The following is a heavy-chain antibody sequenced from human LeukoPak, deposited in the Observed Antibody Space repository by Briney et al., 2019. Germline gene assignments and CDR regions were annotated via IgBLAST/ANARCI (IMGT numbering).Heavy chain of an antibody. CDR2: INPSGGST. V-gene: IGHV1-46*01. CDR1: GYTFTSYY. J-gene: IGHJ3*02. CDR3: ARDLGRSITMVRETTDAFDI. D-gene: IGHD3-10*01. Sequence: GASVKVSCKASGYTFTSYYMHWVRQAPGQGLEWMGIINPSGGSTSYAQKFQGRVTMTRDTSTSTVYMELSSLRSEDTAVYYCARDLGRSITMVRETTDAFDIWGQGTMVTVSS.